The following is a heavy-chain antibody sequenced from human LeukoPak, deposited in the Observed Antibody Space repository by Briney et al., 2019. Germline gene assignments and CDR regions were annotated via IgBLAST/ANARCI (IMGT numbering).Heavy chain of an antibody. CDR2: ISWNSGSI. D-gene: IGHD3-22*01. Sequence: GGSLRLSCAGSGFTFEDYAMHWVRLVPGQGLEWVSGISWNSGSIGYADSVKGRFTISRDNAKNSLYLQMNSLRAEDTALYYCAKLTSSGYYQDAFDIWGQGTMVTVSS. CDR1: GFTFEDYA. V-gene: IGHV3-9*01. CDR3: AKLTSSGYYQDAFDI. J-gene: IGHJ3*02.